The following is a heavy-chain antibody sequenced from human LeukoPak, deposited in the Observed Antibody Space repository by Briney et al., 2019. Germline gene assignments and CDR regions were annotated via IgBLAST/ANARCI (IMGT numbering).Heavy chain of an antibody. Sequence: SETLSLTCAVYGGSFSSYYWSWIRQPPGKGLEWIGEINHSGSTNYNPSLKSRVTISVDTSKNQFSLKLSSVTAADTAVYYCARGSGTIFGVVITRPYYFDYWGQGTLVTVSS. D-gene: IGHD3-3*01. V-gene: IGHV4-34*01. CDR1: GGSFSSYY. CDR3: ARGSGTIFGVVITRPYYFDY. CDR2: INHSGST. J-gene: IGHJ4*02.